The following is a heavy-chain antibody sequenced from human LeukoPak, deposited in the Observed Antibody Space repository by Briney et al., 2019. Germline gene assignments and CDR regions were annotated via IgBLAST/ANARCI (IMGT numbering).Heavy chain of an antibody. CDR2: IYYSGST. D-gene: IGHD3-22*01. CDR3: SMDSSGYYYTASDY. V-gene: IGHV4-39*01. Sequence: SETLSLTCTVSGGSISSSSYYWGWIRQPPGKGLEWIGSIYYSGSTYYNPSLKSRVTISVDTSKNQFSLKLSSVTAADTAVYYCSMDSSGYYYTASDYWGQGTLVTVSS. CDR1: GGSISSSSYY. J-gene: IGHJ4*02.